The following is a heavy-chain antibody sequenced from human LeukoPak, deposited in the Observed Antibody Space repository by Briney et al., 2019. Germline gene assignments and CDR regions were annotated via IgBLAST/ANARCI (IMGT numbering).Heavy chain of an antibody. D-gene: IGHD2-21*02. CDR3: ARDNPYCGGDCYSRPDY. Sequence: GGSLRLSCAASGFTFSDYWMTWFRQAPGKGPERVASIEQDGSDIQYVDFVKGRFTISRDNAKNSLYLQMNSLRAEDTAVYYCARDNPYCGGDCYSRPDYWGQGTLVTVSS. V-gene: IGHV3-7*01. CDR2: IEQDGSDI. J-gene: IGHJ4*02. CDR1: GFTFSDYW.